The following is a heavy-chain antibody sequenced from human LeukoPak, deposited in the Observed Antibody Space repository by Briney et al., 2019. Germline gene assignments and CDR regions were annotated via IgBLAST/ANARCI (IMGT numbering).Heavy chain of an antibody. V-gene: IGHV4-59*01. D-gene: IGHD2-8*02. CDR1: GGSISSYF. J-gene: IGHJ4*02. Sequence: SETLSLTCTVSGGSISSYFWSWIWQPPGKGLEWIGYIYYDGYPNYSPSLRSRITISVEKSKSQFSLNLRSVTAADTALYFCAGTELGYCTVTGCPLESWGQGTLVTVSS. CDR3: AGTELGYCTVTGCPLES. CDR2: IYYDGYP.